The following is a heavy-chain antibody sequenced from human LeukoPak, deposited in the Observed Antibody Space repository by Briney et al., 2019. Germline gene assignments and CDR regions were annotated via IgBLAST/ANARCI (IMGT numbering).Heavy chain of an antibody. Sequence: ASVKVSCKASGYTFTSYDINWVRQATGQGLEWMGWMNPNSGNTGYAQKFQGRVTMTRNTSISKAYMELSSLRSEDTAVYYCARGMDYDFWSGYYFWFDPWGQGTLVTVSS. D-gene: IGHD3-3*01. CDR1: GYTFTSYD. CDR3: ARGMDYDFWSGYYFWFDP. V-gene: IGHV1-8*01. J-gene: IGHJ5*02. CDR2: MNPNSGNT.